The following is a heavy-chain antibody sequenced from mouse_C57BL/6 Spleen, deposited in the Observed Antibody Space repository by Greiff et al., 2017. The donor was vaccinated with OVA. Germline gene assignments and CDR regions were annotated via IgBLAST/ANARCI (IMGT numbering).Heavy chain of an antibody. Sequence: QVQLQQSGPELVKPGASVKISCKASGYAFSSSWMNWVKQRPGKGLEWIGRIYPGDGDTNYNGKFKGKATLTADKSSSTAYMQLSSLTSEDSAVYFCARKGGSTMVPFDYWGQGTTLTVSS. CDR2: IYPGDGDT. CDR3: ARKGGSTMVPFDY. V-gene: IGHV1-82*01. J-gene: IGHJ2*01. CDR1: GYAFSSSW. D-gene: IGHD2-2*01.